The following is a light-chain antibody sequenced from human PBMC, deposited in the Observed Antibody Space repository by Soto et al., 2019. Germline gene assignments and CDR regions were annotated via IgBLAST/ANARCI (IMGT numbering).Light chain of an antibody. Sequence: EIVLTQSPATLSLSPWERATLSCRASQSASSSYLAWYQQKPGLAPRLLMYDATSRATGIPDRFSGSGSGTDFTLTISRLEPEDFAVYFCQQYGSSPATFGQGTRLEIK. J-gene: IGKJ5*01. CDR1: QSASSSY. CDR3: QQYGSSPAT. V-gene: IGKV3D-20*01. CDR2: DAT.